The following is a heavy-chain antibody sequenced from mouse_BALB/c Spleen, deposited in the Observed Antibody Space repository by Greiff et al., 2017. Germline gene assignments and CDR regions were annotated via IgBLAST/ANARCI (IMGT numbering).Heavy chain of an antibody. V-gene: IGHV14-3*02. CDR2: IDPANGNT. D-gene: IGHD2-1*01. CDR3: DTGNYVH. Sequence: VQLQQSGAELVKPGASVKLSCTASGFNIKDTYMHWVKQRPEQGLEWIGRIDPANGNTKYDPKFQGKATITADTSSNTAYLQLSSLTSEDTAVYYCDTGNYVHWGQGTLVTVSA. CDR1: GFNIKDTY. J-gene: IGHJ3*01.